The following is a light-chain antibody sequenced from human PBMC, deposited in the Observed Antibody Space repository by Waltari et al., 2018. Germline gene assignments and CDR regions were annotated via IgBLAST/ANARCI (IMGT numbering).Light chain of an antibody. J-gene: IGLJ2*01. Sequence: SYELTQPPSVSVSPGQTARITCSGAALPKKYAFWYQQKSGQAPVLIIYDDNQRPSGMPGRFSGSSSGTMATLTISGAQVEDEADYYCYSTDSTGNHVVFGGGTKLTVL. CDR2: DDN. CDR3: YSTDSTGNHVV. CDR1: ALPKKY. V-gene: IGLV3-10*01.